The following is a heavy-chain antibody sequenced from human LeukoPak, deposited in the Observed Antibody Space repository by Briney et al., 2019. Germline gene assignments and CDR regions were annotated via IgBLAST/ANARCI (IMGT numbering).Heavy chain of an antibody. CDR1: GGSISSGSYY. Sequence: TSETLSLTCTVSGGSISSGSYYWSWIRQPAGKGLEWIGRIYTSGSTNYNPSLKSRVTISVDTSKNQFSLKLSSVTAADTAVYYCARMGLAGTGYWGQGTLVTVSS. CDR3: ARMGLAGTGY. J-gene: IGHJ4*02. CDR2: IYTSGST. D-gene: IGHD6-19*01. V-gene: IGHV4-61*02.